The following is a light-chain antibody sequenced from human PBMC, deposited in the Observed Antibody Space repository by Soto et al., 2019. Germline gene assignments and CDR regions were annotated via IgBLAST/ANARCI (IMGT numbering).Light chain of an antibody. CDR1: QSITTY. CDR2: AAS. CDR3: QQSFSTPRT. Sequence: DIQMTQSPSSLSSFVGDRFTITCRSSQSITTYLNWYQQKPGEAPNLLMYAASSLQSGVPSRFSGSGSGTDFTLTISSLQPEDVATYYCQQSFSTPRTFGQGTKVDI. J-gene: IGKJ1*01. V-gene: IGKV1-39*01.